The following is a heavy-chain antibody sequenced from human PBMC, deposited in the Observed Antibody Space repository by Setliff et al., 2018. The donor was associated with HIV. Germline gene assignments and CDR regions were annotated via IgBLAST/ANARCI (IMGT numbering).Heavy chain of an antibody. CDR2: INIYGGAP. J-gene: IGHJ4*02. CDR1: GYNFTNYG. D-gene: IGHD3-10*01. Sequence: ASVKVSCKASGYNFTNYGIGWVRQAPGQGLEWMGRINIYGGAPRYAQIFQGRVTMTRDTSINTAYMHLSGLTFDDTATYFCARESLRVGATDYWGQGTQVTVSS. CDR3: ARESLRVGATDY. V-gene: IGHV1-2*06.